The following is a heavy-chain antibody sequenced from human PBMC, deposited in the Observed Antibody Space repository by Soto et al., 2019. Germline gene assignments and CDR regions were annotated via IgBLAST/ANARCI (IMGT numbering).Heavy chain of an antibody. D-gene: IGHD3-16*02. Sequence: GGSLRLSCAASGFTFSSYSMNWVRQAPGKGLEWVSYISSSSSTIYYADSVKGRFTISRDNAKNSLYLQMNSLRAEDTAVYYCARDDTYAITFGGVIVSLVYWGQGTLVTVSS. CDR1: GFTFSSYS. J-gene: IGHJ4*02. CDR3: ARDDTYAITFGGVIVSLVY. CDR2: ISSSSSTI. V-gene: IGHV3-48*01.